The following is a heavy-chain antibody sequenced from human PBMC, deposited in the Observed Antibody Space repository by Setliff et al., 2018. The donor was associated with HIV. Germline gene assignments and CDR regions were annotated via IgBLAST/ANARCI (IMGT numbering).Heavy chain of an antibody. D-gene: IGHD3-10*01. J-gene: IGHJ4*02. V-gene: IGHV3-23*01. CDR2: TSGSGVGT. CDR3: AKHRDFGSGSYFDH. Sequence: PGGSLRLSCAAPGFTFSSYAMSWVRQAPGKGLEWVSATSGSGVGTYYADSVKGRFTISRDNSKNTLYLQMNSLRAEDTAVYYCAKHRDFGSGSYFDHWGQGTKVTSPQ. CDR1: GFTFSSYA.